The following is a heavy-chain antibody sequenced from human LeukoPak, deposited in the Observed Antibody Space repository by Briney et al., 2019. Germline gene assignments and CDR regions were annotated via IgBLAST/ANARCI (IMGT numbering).Heavy chain of an antibody. CDR3: ARADYDILGGRQGYYYGMDV. V-gene: IGHV1-69*04. J-gene: IGHJ6*02. CDR2: IIPILGIA. D-gene: IGHD3-9*01. CDR1: GGTFSSYA. Sequence: SVKVSCKASGGTFSSYAISWVRQAPGQGLEWIGRIIPILGIANYAQKFQGRVTITADKCTSTAYMELSSLRSEDTAVYYCARADYDILGGRQGYYYGMDVWGQGTTVTVSS.